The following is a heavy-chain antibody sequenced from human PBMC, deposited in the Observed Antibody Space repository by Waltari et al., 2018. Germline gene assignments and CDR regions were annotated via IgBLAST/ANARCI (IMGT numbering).Heavy chain of an antibody. CDR3: AREHRILAFDI. J-gene: IGHJ3*02. V-gene: IGHV3-7*03. CDR2: IKQDGREK. D-gene: IGHD2-15*01. Sequence: EVQLVESGGGLVQPGGSLRLSCAASGFTFSSYWMSWVRQAPGKGVEWVANIKQDGREKYYVDSVKGRFTISRDNAKNSLYLQMNSLRAEDTAVYYCAREHRILAFDIWGQGTMVTVSS. CDR1: GFTFSSYW.